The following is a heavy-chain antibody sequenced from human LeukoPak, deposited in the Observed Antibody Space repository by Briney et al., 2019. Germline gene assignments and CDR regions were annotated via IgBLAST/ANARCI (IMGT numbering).Heavy chain of an antibody. V-gene: IGHV4-31*03. D-gene: IGHD2-15*01. Sequence: TSETLSLTCTVSGGSISSGGYYWSWIRQHPGKGLEWIGYIYYSGSTYYNPSLKSRVTISVDTSKNQFSLKLSSVTAADTAVYYCAEAGGVVPTTIFDCWGQGTLVTVSS. CDR1: GGSISSGGYY. J-gene: IGHJ4*02. CDR3: AEAGGVVPTTIFDC. CDR2: IYYSGST.